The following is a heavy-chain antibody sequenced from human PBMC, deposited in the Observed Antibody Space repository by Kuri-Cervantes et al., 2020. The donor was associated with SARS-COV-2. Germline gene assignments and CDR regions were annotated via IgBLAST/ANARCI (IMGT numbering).Heavy chain of an antibody. D-gene: IGHD3-10*01. CDR2: ISSSSSTI. CDR3: ARGGGDY. J-gene: IGHJ4*02. CDR1: GFTFSGYY. V-gene: IGHV3-11*04. Sequence: GESLKISCAASGFTFSGYYMSWIRQAPGKGLEWVSYISSSSSTIYYADSVKGRFTISRDNAKNSLCLQMNSLRDEDTAVYYCARGGGDYWGQGTLVTVSS.